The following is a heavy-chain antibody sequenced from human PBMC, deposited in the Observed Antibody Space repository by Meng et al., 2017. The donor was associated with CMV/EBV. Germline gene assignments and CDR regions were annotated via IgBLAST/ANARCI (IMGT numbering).Heavy chain of an antibody. Sequence: GGSLRLSCKGSGYSFTSYWIGWVRQMPGKGLEWMGIIYPGDSDTRYSPSFQGQVTISADKSISTAYLQWSSLKASDTAMYYCARRYCSGGSCYSYFDYWGQGTLVTSPQ. V-gene: IGHV5-51*01. D-gene: IGHD2-15*01. CDR3: ARRYCSGGSCYSYFDY. CDR1: GYSFTSYW. J-gene: IGHJ4*02. CDR2: IYPGDSDT.